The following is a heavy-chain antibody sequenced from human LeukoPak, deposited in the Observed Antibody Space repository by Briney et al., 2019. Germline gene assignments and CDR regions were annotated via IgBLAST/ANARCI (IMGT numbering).Heavy chain of an antibody. CDR3: ARKRMDTAMVSYYYYGMDV. Sequence: VASVKVSCKASGGTFSSYAISWVRQAPGQGLEWMGGIIPIFGTANYAQKFQGRVTITADKSTSTAYMELSSLRSEDTAVYYCARKRMDTAMVSYYYYGMDVWGKGTTVTVSS. CDR1: GGTFSSYA. V-gene: IGHV1-69*06. CDR2: IIPIFGTA. J-gene: IGHJ6*04. D-gene: IGHD5-18*01.